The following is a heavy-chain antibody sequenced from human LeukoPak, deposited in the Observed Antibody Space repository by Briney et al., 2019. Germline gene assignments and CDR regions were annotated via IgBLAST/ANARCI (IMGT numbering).Heavy chain of an antibody. D-gene: IGHD1-26*01. V-gene: IGHV3-48*02. CDR3: ARGRSGTYFDC. CDR2: ISSSSSAI. J-gene: IGHJ4*02. Sequence: PGGSLRLSCAASGFTFSTYSMNWVRQAPGKGLEWVSYISSSSSAIYYADSVKGRFTISRDNAEYSLYLHMNSLRDEDTAVYYCARGRSGTYFDCWGQGTLVTVSS. CDR1: GFTFSTYS.